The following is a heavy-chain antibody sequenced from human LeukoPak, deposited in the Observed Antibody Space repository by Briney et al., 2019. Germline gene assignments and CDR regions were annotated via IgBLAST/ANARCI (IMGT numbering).Heavy chain of an antibody. CDR3: ARVGYSYGAYYYYYYMDV. CDR2: ISAYNGNT. Sequence: GASVKVSCKASGYTFTSYGISWVRQAPGQGLEWMGWISAYNGNTNYAQKLQGRVTMTTDTSTSTAYMELRSLRSDDPAVYYCARVGYSYGAYYYYYYMDVWGKGTTVTVSS. V-gene: IGHV1-18*01. J-gene: IGHJ6*03. D-gene: IGHD5-18*01. CDR1: GYTFTSYG.